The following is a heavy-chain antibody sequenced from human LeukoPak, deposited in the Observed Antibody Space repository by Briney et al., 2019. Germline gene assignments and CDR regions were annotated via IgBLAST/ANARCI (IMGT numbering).Heavy chain of an antibody. CDR2: ISGSGGST. V-gene: IGHV3-23*01. D-gene: IGHD2-21*02. CDR3: AREAGGDYDPFDY. J-gene: IGHJ4*02. CDR1: GFTFSSYS. Sequence: PGGSLRLSCAASGFTFSSYSMNWVRQAPGKGLEWVSAISGSGGSTYYADSVKGRFTISRDNSKNTLYLQMNSLRAEDTAVYYCAREAGGDYDPFDYWGQGTLVTVSS.